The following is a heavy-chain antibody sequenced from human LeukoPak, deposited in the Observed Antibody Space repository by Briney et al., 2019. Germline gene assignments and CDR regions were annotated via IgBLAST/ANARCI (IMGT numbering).Heavy chain of an antibody. D-gene: IGHD5-18*01. Sequence: SQTLSLTCAISGDSVSSNSAAWNWIRQSPSRGLEWLGRTYYRSKWYNDYAVSVKSRITINPDTSKNQFSLQLTSVTPEDTAVYYCAREKDTAMVTIFDYWGQGILVTVSS. J-gene: IGHJ4*02. CDR3: AREKDTAMVTIFDY. V-gene: IGHV6-1*01. CDR1: GDSVSSNSAA. CDR2: TYYRSKWYN.